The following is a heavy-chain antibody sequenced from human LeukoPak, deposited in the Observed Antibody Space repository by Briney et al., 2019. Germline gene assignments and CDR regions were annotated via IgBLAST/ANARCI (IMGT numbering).Heavy chain of an antibody. D-gene: IGHD1-26*01. CDR1: GFTFSDYY. V-gene: IGHV3-11*01. CDR3: AKDELVGATTGFDY. Sequence: GGSLRLSCAASGFTFSDYYMSWIRQAPGKGLEWVSYISSSGYIIYYADSVKGRFTISRDNAKNSLYLQMNSLRAEDTAVYYCAKDELVGATTGFDYWGQGTLVTVSS. CDR2: ISSSGYII. J-gene: IGHJ4*02.